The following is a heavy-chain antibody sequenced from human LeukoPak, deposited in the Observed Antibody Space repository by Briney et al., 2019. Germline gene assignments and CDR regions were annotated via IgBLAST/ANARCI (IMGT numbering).Heavy chain of an antibody. D-gene: IGHD3-10*01. CDR2: IYYSGST. J-gene: IGHJ4*02. V-gene: IGHV4-39*02. CDR3: AREAVTMVRGVITDY. CDR1: GGSISCSSYY. Sequence: SETLSLTCTVSGGSISCSSYYWGWIRQPPGKGLEWIGSIYYSGSTYYNPSLKSRVTISVDTSKNQFSLKLSSVTAADTAVYYCAREAVTMVRGVITDYWGQGTLVTVSS.